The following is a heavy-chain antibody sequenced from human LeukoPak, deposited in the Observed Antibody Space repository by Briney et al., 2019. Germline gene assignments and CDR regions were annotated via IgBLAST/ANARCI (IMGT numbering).Heavy chain of an antibody. V-gene: IGHV4-59*01. Sequence: SSETLSLTCTVSGGSISSYYWSWIRQPPGKGLEWIGYIYYSGSTNYNPSLKSRVTISVDTSKNQFSLKLSSVTAADTAVYYCGRSGDAFGIWGQGTMVTVSS. CDR1: GGSISSYY. J-gene: IGHJ3*02. CDR3: GRSGDAFGI. CDR2: IYYSGST.